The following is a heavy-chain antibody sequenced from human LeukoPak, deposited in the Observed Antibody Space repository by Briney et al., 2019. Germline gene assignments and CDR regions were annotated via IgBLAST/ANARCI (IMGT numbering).Heavy chain of an antibody. CDR1: GFTVSSNY. Sequence: GGSLRLSCEASGFTVSSNYMSWVRQAPGKGLDWISVIYSGGTTYYAESVKGRFTISRDISKNTLYLQMIRLRADDTAVYYCAKTRGRYFDYWGQGTLVTVSS. D-gene: IGHD3-10*01. J-gene: IGHJ4*02. CDR2: IYSGGTT. CDR3: AKTRGRYFDY. V-gene: IGHV3-53*01.